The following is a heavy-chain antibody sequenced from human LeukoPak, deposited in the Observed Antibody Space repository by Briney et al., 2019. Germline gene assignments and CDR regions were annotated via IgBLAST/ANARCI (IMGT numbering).Heavy chain of an antibody. D-gene: IGHD2-15*01. CDR3: AESYCSGGSCYGGDY. Sequence: PPETLSLTCAVYGGSFSGYYWSWIRQPPGKGLEWIGEINHSGSTNYNPSLKSRVTISVDTSRNQFSLKLSSVTAADTAVYYCAESYCSGGSCYGGDYWGQGTLVTVSS. CDR2: INHSGST. CDR1: GGSFSGYY. V-gene: IGHV4-34*01. J-gene: IGHJ4*02.